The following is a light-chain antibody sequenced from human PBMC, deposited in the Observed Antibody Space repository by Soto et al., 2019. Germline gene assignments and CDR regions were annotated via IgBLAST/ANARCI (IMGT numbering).Light chain of an antibody. J-gene: IGLJ2*01. Sequence: QSALTQPASVSGSPGQSITISCTGTSSDVGGYNYVSWYQQHPGKAPKLMIYEVSNRPSGVSNRFSGSKSGNTASLTISGLQAEDEADYYCSSYTRSSLGVFGGGTKLTVL. V-gene: IGLV2-14*01. CDR1: SSDVGGYNY. CDR3: SSYTRSSLGV. CDR2: EVS.